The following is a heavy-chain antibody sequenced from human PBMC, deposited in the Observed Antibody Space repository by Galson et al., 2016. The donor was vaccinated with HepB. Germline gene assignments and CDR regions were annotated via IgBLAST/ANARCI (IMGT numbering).Heavy chain of an antibody. V-gene: IGHV3-49*03. CDR1: GFTSGDYA. D-gene: IGHD3-10*01. Sequence: SLRLSCAASGFTSGDYAMSWFRQAPGKGREWVGFISSKSSGGTREYAASVKGRFTISRDDSKSIAYLQMTSLKTEDTALSYCTRQWYYYGSGSFWNFDLWGRGTLVTVSS. CDR2: ISSKSSGGTR. J-gene: IGHJ2*01. CDR3: TRQWYYYGSGSFWNFDL.